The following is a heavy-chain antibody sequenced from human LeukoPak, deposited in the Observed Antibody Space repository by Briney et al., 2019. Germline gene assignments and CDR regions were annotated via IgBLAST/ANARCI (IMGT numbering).Heavy chain of an antibody. CDR1: GGSISSYY. CDR2: INHSGST. CDR3: ARQYYYGSGSSLGDFDY. Sequence: SETLSLTCTVSGGSISSYYWSRIRQPPGKGLEWIGEINHSGSTNYNPSPKSRVTISVDTSKNQFSLKLSSVTAADTAVYYCARQYYYGSGSSLGDFDYWGQGTLVTVSS. V-gene: IGHV4-34*01. J-gene: IGHJ4*02. D-gene: IGHD3-10*01.